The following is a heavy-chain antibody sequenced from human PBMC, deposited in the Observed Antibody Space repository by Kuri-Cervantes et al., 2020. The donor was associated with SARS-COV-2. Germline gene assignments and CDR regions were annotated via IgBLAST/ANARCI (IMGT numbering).Heavy chain of an antibody. Sequence: GSLRLSCAVYGGSFSGYYWSWIRQPPGKGLEWIGEINHSGSTNYNPSLKSRVTISVDTSKNQFSLKLSSVTAADTAVYYCARGTDGIDYWGQGTLVTVSS. J-gene: IGHJ4*02. CDR3: ARGTDGIDY. V-gene: IGHV4-34*01. D-gene: IGHD1-14*01. CDR1: GGSFSGYY. CDR2: INHSGST.